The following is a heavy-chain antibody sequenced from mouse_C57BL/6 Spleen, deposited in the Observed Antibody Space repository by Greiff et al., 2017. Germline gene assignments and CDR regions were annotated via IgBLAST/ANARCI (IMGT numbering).Heavy chain of an antibody. D-gene: IGHD2-4*01. Sequence: QVQLQQPGAELVRPGTSVKLSCKASGYTFTSYWMHWVKQRPGQGLEWIGVIDPSGSNTNYNQKFKGKATLTVDTSSSTAYLQLSSLTSEDSAVYYCARYDYDGYAMDYWGQGTSVTGAS. CDR2: IDPSGSNT. V-gene: IGHV1-59*01. J-gene: IGHJ4*01. CDR3: ARYDYDGYAMDY. CDR1: GYTFTSYW.